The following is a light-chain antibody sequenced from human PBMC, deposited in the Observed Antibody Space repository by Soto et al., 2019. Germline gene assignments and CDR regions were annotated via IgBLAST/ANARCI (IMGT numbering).Light chain of an antibody. CDR1: QDISNY. CDR2: DAS. V-gene: IGKV1-33*01. J-gene: IGKJ3*01. CDR3: QHYDNHPFT. Sequence: DIQMTQSPSSLSASVGDRVTITCQASQDISNYLNWYQQKPGKAPKLLIYDASNLETGVPSRFRGSGSGTDFTSTISSLRPEDIAAYYCQHYDNHPFTFGPGTKVDIK.